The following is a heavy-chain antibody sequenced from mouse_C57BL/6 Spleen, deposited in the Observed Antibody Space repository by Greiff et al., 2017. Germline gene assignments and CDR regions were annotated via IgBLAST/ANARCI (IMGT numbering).Heavy chain of an antibody. D-gene: IGHD4-1*01. CDR1: GFTFSSYG. CDR2: ISSGGSYT. J-gene: IGHJ2*01. Sequence: EVHLVESGGDLVKPGGSLKLSCAASGFTFSSYGMSWVRQTPDKWLAWVATISSGGSYTYYPDSVKGRFTICRDNAKNTLYLQMSSLKSEDTAMYYCARHAWEGYYCGDWGQGATLTVSS. CDR3: ARHAWEGYYCGD. V-gene: IGHV5-6*01.